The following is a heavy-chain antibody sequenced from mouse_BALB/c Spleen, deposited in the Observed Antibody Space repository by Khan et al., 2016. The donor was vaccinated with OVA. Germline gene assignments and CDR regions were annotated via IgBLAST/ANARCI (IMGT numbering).Heavy chain of an antibody. V-gene: IGHV1-20*02. J-gene: IGHJ2*01. CDR3: TRIYRSDFDY. CDR2: INPHIGET. CDR1: GYSFTGYL. Sequence: MQLEESGPELVRPGASVKISCKASGYSFTGYLMNWVMQSHGKSLEWIGRINPHIGETFYNQRFKDKATLTVDESSSTAHMELRSLASEDSAVYYCTRIYRSDFDYWGQGTTLTVSS. D-gene: IGHD1-1*01.